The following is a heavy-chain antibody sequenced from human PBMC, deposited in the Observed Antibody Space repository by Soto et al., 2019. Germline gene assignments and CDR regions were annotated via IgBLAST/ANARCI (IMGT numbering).Heavy chain of an antibody. Sequence: QVQLQESGPGLVKPSQTLSLTCSVSGGSISSGAYYWSWIRQHPGQGLEWIGYIYYSGNSYYNPSLKSRVVISVDTSNNQFSLKLSSATAADTAVYYCASAVNTSWTRAMDVWGQGTTVTVSS. CDR1: GGSISSGAYY. CDR2: IYYSGNS. D-gene: IGHD3-10*01. J-gene: IGHJ6*02. CDR3: ASAVNTSWTRAMDV. V-gene: IGHV4-31*03.